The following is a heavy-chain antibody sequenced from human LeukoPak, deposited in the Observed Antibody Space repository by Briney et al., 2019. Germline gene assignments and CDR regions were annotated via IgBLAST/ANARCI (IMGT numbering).Heavy chain of an antibody. CDR3: ERGNTYYYGSRSSYDFDY. D-gene: IGHD3-10*01. CDR1: GFAFSSYE. Sequence: GGSLRLSCAASGFAFSSYEMNWVRQAPGHGREWVSSISSSGSTRNYDDSVKGGFTISRDKAKNSLYLQMNSLRGEDTAVYYSERGNTYYYGSRSSYDFDYWGQGTLVTVSS. J-gene: IGHJ4*02. CDR2: ISSSGSTR. V-gene: IGHV3-48*03.